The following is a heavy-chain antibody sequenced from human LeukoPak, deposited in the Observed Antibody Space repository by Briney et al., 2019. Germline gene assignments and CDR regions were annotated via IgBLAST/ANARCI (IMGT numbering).Heavy chain of an antibody. Sequence: SETLSLTCAVYGGSFSGYYWSWIRQPPGKGLEWIGEISHSGSTNYNPSLKSRVTISVDTSKNQFSLKLSSVTAADTAVYYCARGRYTMVRGVSRRAPKPHDYWGQGTLVTVSS. CDR2: ISHSGST. D-gene: IGHD3-10*01. CDR3: ARGRYTMVRGVSRRAPKPHDY. J-gene: IGHJ4*02. V-gene: IGHV4-34*01. CDR1: GGSFSGYY.